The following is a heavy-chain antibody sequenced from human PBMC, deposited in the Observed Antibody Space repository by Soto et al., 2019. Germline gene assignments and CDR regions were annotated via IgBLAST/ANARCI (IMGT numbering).Heavy chain of an antibody. CDR1: GYTFTSYY. Sequence: ASVKVSCKASGYTFTSYYIHWARQAPGQGLEWMGIINPSGGSTTYAQKFQGRVTMTRDTSTSTVYMEVSSLRSEDTAVYYCTRLSTGPPKAFAIWGQGTMVTVSS. D-gene: IGHD2-2*01. V-gene: IGHV1-46*03. CDR2: INPSGGST. CDR3: TRLSTGPPKAFAI. J-gene: IGHJ3*02.